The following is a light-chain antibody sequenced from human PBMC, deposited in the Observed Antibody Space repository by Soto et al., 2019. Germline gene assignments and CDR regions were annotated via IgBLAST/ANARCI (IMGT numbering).Light chain of an antibody. Sequence: AIQLTQFPSSLSASVGDRVTITCRASQGISSALAWYQQKPGKAPKLLIYDASSWESGVPSRFSGSGSGTDFTLTISSLQPEDFATYYCQQFNSYPALTFGGGTKVEIK. CDR1: QGISSA. CDR3: QQFNSYPALT. CDR2: DAS. V-gene: IGKV1-13*02. J-gene: IGKJ4*01.